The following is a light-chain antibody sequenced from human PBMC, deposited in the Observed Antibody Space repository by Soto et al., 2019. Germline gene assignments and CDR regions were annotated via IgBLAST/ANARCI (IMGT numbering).Light chain of an antibody. J-gene: IGLJ3*02. V-gene: IGLV2-14*01. CDR3: SSYTGSSTLV. Sequence: QSVLTQPASVSGSPGQSITISCTGTSSDVGGYNYVSWYQQHPGKAPKLMIYDVSNRPSGVSNRFSGSKSGNTAYLTISGLQAEDEADYYCSSYTGSSTLVFGGGTKLTVL. CDR2: DVS. CDR1: SSDVGGYNY.